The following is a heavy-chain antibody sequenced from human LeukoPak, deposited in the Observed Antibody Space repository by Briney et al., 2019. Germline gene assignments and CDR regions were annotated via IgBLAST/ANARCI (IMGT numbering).Heavy chain of an antibody. CDR2: ISGSGDAT. V-gene: IGHV3-23*01. CDR1: GFSFINHA. Sequence: GGSLRLSCAASGFSFINHATSWVRQAPGKGLKWISAISGSGDATKYANSVKGRFTISRDNSKNTLSLQMSNLRAEDTATYYCARSDCGSDGCKLLNYWGQGILVTVSS. CDR3: ARSDCGSDGCKLLNY. J-gene: IGHJ4*02. D-gene: IGHD2-21*01.